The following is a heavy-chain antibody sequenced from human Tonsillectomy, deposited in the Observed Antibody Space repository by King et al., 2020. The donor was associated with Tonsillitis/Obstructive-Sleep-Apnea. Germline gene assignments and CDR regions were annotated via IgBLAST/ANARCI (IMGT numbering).Heavy chain of an antibody. CDR1: GFTFSSYA. Sequence: QLVQSGGDLVQPGGSLRLSCVASGFTFSSYAMSWVRQAPGKGLEWVSAISGSGGTTNYADSVQGRFTISRDNSKNTLYLQMNSLRAEDTAVYYCAKGSSGWYENFLHWGQGTQVTVSS. CDR3: AKGSSGWYENFLH. V-gene: IGHV3-23*04. D-gene: IGHD6-19*01. J-gene: IGHJ1*01. CDR2: ISGSGGTT.